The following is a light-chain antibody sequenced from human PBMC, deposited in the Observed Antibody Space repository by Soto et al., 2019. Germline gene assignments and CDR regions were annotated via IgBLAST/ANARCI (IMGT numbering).Light chain of an antibody. V-gene: IGLV2-14*01. CDR1: NNDVGGYNY. Sequence: QSGPTNPASVKGAPGGGIPISCTQNNNDVGGYNYVSWYQQHPGKAPKLMIYDVSNRPSGVSNRFSGSKSGNTASLTISGLQAEDEADYYCSSYTSSSTPVFGTGTKVTVL. CDR2: DVS. J-gene: IGLJ1*01. CDR3: SSYTSSSTPV.